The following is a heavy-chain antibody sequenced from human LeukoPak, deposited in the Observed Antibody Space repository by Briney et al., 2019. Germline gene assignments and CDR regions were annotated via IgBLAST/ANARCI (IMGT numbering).Heavy chain of an antibody. CDR2: IDKKDKGYATAT. J-gene: IGHJ5*02. CDR1: GFTFSGSA. V-gene: IGHV3-73*01. D-gene: IGHD1-26*01. CDR3: TRDSGTYNWFDP. Sequence: GGSLKLSCAASGFTFSGSAIHWVRQSSRKGLEWVGQIDKKDKGYATATAYAASVKGRFTISRDDSINTAYLQMKSLKTEDTALYYCTRDSGTYNWFDPWGQGTLVTVSS.